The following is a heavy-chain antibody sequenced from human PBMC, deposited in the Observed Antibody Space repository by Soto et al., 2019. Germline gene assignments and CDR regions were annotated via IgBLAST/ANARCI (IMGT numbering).Heavy chain of an antibody. V-gene: IGHV3-30-3*01. J-gene: IGHJ4*02. D-gene: IGHD6-6*01. CDR3: ARDYSSSSGY. CDR2: ISYDGSNK. CDR1: GFTFSSYA. Sequence: GGSLRLSCAASGFTFSSYAMHWVRQAPGKGLEWVAVISYDGSNKYYADSVKGRFTISRDNSKNTLYLQMNSLRAEDTAVYYCARDYSSSSGYWGQGTLVTV.